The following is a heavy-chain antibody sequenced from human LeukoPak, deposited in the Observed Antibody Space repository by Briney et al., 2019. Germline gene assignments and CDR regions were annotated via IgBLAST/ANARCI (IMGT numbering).Heavy chain of an antibody. CDR3: AREGTGPAASVDY. CDR1: GGSISSGSYY. J-gene: IGHJ4*02. CDR2: IYTSGST. Sequence: PSETLSLTCTVSGGSISSGSYYWGWIRQPAGKGLEWIGRIYTSGSTNYNPSLKSRVTISVDTSKNQFSLKLSSVTAADTAVYYCAREGTGPAASVDYWGQGTLVTVSS. D-gene: IGHD6-13*01. V-gene: IGHV4-61*02.